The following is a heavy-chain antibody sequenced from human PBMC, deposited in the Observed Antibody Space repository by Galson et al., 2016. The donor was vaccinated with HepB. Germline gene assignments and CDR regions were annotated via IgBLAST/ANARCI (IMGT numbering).Heavy chain of an antibody. J-gene: IGHJ4*02. D-gene: IGHD6-13*01. Sequence: SLRLSCAASGFTFGSYGMHWVRQAPGKGLEWVAVISYDASKKHYADSVKGRFTISRDKSKNTLHLQMNSLRVEDTAVYYCARDSSSWSTEPFEYWGQGTLVTVSS. CDR1: GFTFGSYG. CDR3: ARDSSSWSTEPFEY. V-gene: IGHV3-30*03. CDR2: ISYDASKK.